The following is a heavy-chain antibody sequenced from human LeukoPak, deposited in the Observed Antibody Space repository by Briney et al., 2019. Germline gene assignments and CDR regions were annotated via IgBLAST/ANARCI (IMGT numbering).Heavy chain of an antibody. CDR1: GFTFGDYA. J-gene: IGHJ4*02. CDR2: IRSKAYGGTT. D-gene: IGHD3-10*01. CDR3: TRRPRSFGELFYFDY. V-gene: IGHV3-49*04. Sequence: PGGSLRLSCTASGFTFGDYAMSWVRQAPGKGLEWVGFIRSKAYGGTTEYAASVKGRFTISRDDSKSIAYLQMNSLKTEDTAVYYCTRRPRSFGELFYFDYWGQGTLVTVSS.